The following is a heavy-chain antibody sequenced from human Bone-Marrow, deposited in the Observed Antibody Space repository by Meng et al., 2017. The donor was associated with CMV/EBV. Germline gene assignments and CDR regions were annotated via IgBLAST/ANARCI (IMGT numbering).Heavy chain of an antibody. J-gene: IGHJ6*02. D-gene: IGHD6-13*01. CDR3: ARASQQQLVLPRYYYYGMDV. Sequence: GGSLRLSCAASGFTFSDSAMHWVRQAPGKGLYWVAVVSYDGSNTYYADSVRGRFTIFRDNSKNTLYLQMNSLRAEDTAVYYCARASQQQLVLPRYYYYGMDVWGQGTTVTVSS. CDR2: VSYDGSNT. CDR1: GFTFSDSA. V-gene: IGHV3-30*01.